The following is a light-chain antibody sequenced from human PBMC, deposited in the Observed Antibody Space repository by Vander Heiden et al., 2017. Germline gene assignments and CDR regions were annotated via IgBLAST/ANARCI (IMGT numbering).Light chain of an antibody. CDR2: GNS. CDR3: QSYDSSLSGVV. Sequence: QSVLTQPPSLAGAPGQRVTLSCTGGSSNIGAGYDVHWYQQLPGTPTKLLIYGNSNRPSGVPDRFSGAKSGTSASLAITGLQAEDEADYYCQSYDSSLSGVVFGGGTKLTVL. V-gene: IGLV1-40*01. CDR1: SSNIGAGYD. J-gene: IGLJ2*01.